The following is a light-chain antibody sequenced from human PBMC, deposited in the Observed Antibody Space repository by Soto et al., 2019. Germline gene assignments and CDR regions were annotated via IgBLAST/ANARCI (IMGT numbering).Light chain of an antibody. CDR2: AAS. J-gene: IGKJ4*01. CDR1: QGISTF. CDR3: QQLNSYPLT. V-gene: IGKV1-9*01. Sequence: DIQLTQSPSFLSASVGDRVTITCRASQGISTFLAWYQQKPGKAPKLLIYAASILQSGVPSRFRGSGSGTDFTLTISRLQPEDFATYFCQQLNSYPLTFGGGTKVHIK.